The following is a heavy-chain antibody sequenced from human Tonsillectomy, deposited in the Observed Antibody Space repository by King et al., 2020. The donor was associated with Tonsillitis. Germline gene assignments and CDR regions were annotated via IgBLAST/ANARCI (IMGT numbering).Heavy chain of an antibody. CDR1: GFTFSSYW. J-gene: IGHJ6*03. CDR3: ARETQAYYYYMDV. CDR2: INSGGSRT. Sequence: VQLVESGGGLVQPGGSLRLSCAASGFTFSSYWMDWVRQAPGKGLVWVSRINSGGSRTSYADSVKGRFTISRDNAKNTLYLQMNSLRAEDTAVYYCARETQAYYYYMDVWGKGTTVTVSS. V-gene: IGHV3-74*01.